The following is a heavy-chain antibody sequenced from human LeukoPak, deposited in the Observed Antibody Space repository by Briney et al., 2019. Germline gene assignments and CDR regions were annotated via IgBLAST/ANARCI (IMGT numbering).Heavy chain of an antibody. CDR1: GGSTSSYY. CDR3: ARESEERVYVYYYGMDV. V-gene: IGHV4-4*07. D-gene: IGHD6-13*01. Sequence: SETLSLTCTVSGGSTSSYYWSWIRQPAGKGLEWIGRIYTSGSTNYNPSLKSRVTMSVDTSKNQFSLKLSSVTAADTAVYYCARESEERVYVYYYGMDVWGQGTTVTVSS. J-gene: IGHJ6*02. CDR2: IYTSGST.